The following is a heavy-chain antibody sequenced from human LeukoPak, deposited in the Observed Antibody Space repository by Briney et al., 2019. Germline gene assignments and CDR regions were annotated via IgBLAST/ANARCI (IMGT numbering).Heavy chain of an antibody. CDR2: IYYRGST. CDR1: GGSISRGDYY. V-gene: IGHV4-30-4*08. CDR3: ARTHGIVGATFFDY. J-gene: IGHJ4*02. Sequence: SETLSLTCTVSGGSISRGDYYWSWIRQPPGKGLEWIGYIYYRGSTYYNPSLKSRVAISLDTSKNQFSLQLISVTAADTAVYYCARTHGIVGATFFDYWGQGTLVTVSS. D-gene: IGHD1-26*01.